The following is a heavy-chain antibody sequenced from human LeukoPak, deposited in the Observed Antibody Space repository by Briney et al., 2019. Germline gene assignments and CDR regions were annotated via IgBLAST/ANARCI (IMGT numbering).Heavy chain of an antibody. V-gene: IGHV3-30-3*01. CDR3: ARDSLLYYYDRGYFDY. CDR2: ISYDGSNK. D-gene: IGHD3-22*01. Sequence: PGRSLRLSCAASGFTFSSYAMHWVRQAPGKGLEWVAVISYDGSNKYYADSVKGRFTISRDNSKNTLYLQTNSLRAEDTAVYYCARDSLLYYYDRGYFDYWGQGTLVTVSS. CDR1: GFTFSSYA. J-gene: IGHJ4*02.